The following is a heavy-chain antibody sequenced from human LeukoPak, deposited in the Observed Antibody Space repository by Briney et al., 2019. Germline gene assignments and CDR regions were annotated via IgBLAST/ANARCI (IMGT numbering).Heavy chain of an antibody. CDR3: ARDHGGPYYYYMDV. D-gene: IGHD3-10*01. CDR2: ISSSGSTI. V-gene: IGHV3-11*04. Sequence: PGGSLRLSCAASGFTFSDYYMSWIRQAPGKGLEWVSYISSSGSTIYYADSVKGRFTISRDNAKNSLYLQMNSLGAEDTAVYYCARDHGGPYYYYMDVWGKGTTVTVSS. J-gene: IGHJ6*03. CDR1: GFTFSDYY.